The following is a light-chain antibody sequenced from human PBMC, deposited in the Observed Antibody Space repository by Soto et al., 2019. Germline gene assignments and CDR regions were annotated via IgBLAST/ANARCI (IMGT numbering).Light chain of an antibody. CDR1: STDGGDYDC. V-gene: IGLV2-14*01. CDR2: EVT. J-gene: IGLJ2*01. CDR3: TSCTAADTLDVA. Sequence: QSALTQPASVSGSPGQSITISCTGTSTDGGDYDCVSWYQQHPAKAPKLIIYEVTNRPSGVSDRFSGSKSGYTASLTISGLRAEDEADYYCTSCTAADTLDVAFGGGTKLTVL.